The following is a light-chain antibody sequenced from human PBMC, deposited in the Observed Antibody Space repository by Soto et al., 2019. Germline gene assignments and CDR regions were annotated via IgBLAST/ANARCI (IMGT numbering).Light chain of an antibody. CDR2: DVS. CDR3: SSYTGSSTYVV. V-gene: IGLV2-14*01. Sequence: QSALTQPASVSXSPGQSITIXCTGTSSDVGGYNYVSWYQQHPGKAPKLMIYDVSNRPSGVSNRFSGSKSGNTASLTISGLQAEDEADYYCSSYTGSSTYVVFGGGTKLTVL. CDR1: SSDVGGYNY. J-gene: IGLJ2*01.